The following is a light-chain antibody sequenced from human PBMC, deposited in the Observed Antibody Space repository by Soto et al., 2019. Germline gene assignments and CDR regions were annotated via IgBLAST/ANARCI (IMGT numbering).Light chain of an antibody. CDR1: RSDVGGYNY. V-gene: IGLV2-14*01. J-gene: IGLJ1*01. Sequence: QSALTQPASVSGSPGQSITISCFGTRSDVGGYNYVSWYQQHPGKAPKLIIYDVSNRPSGVSNRFSGSRSGNTASLTISGLQAEDEADYYCSSYASSSTVYVFGTGTKPPS. CDR2: DVS. CDR3: SSYASSSTVYV.